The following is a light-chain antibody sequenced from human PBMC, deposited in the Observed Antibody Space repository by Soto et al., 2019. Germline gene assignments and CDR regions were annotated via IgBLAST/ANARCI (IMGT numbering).Light chain of an antibody. Sequence: QAVVTQPPSVSAAPGQKVTISCSGSSSNIGNNYVSWYQQLPGTAPKLLISDNNQRPSGIPDRFSGSKSGTSATLGITGLQTGDEADYYCGTWDTSLSAVVFGGGTKLTVL. CDR3: GTWDTSLSAVV. CDR1: SSNIGNNY. V-gene: IGLV1-51*01. J-gene: IGLJ2*01. CDR2: DNN.